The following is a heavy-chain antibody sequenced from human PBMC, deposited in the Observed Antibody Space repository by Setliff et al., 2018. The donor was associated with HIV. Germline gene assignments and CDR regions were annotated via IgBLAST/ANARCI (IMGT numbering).Heavy chain of an antibody. J-gene: IGHJ2*01. D-gene: IGHD2-2*01. V-gene: IGHV4-38-2*02. CDR3: ARDKTYCNYSRCSRAGWYFDL. CDR2: IYRTGDT. Sequence: SETLSLTCTVSGYSINSSHFWGWIRQPPGEGLEWVGSIYRTGDTHYNPSLKSRVTISVDTSKNQFSLRLSSVTAADTAVYYCARDKTYCNYSRCSRAGWYFDLWG. CDR1: GYSINSSHF.